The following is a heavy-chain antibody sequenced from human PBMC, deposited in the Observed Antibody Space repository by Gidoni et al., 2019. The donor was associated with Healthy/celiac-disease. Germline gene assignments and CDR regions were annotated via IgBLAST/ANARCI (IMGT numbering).Heavy chain of an antibody. Sequence: QLQLQESGPGLVKPSETLSLTCTVSGGSISSSSYYWGWIRQPPGKGLEWIGIIYYSGSTYSNPSLKSRVTISVDTSKNQFSLKLSSVTAADTAVYYCASGRIMITFGGVIVMRPFDYWGQGTLVTVSS. D-gene: IGHD3-16*02. CDR3: ASGRIMITFGGVIVMRPFDY. CDR1: GGSISSSSYY. CDR2: IYYSGST. J-gene: IGHJ4*02. V-gene: IGHV4-39*01.